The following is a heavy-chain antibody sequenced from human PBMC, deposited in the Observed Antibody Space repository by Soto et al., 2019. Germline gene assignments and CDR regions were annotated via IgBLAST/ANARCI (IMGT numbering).Heavy chain of an antibody. CDR2: ISSTTDYI. CDR1: GFTFTRYS. J-gene: IGHJ4*02. Sequence: GGSLRLSCAASGFTFTRYSMNWVRQAPGKGLEWVSSISSTTDYIYYGDSMKGRFTISRDNAKNSLYLEMNSLRAEDTAVYYCARESEDLTSNFDYWGQGALVTVS. V-gene: IGHV3-21*06. CDR3: ARESEDLTSNFDY.